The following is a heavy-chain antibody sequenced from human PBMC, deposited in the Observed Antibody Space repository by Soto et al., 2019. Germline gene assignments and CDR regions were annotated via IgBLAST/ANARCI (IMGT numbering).Heavy chain of an antibody. V-gene: IGHV3-23*01. CDR2: ISGSGGST. J-gene: IGHJ6*02. Sequence: GGSLRLSCAASGFTFSSYAMSWVRQAPGKGLEWVSAISGSGGSTYYADSVKGRFTISRDNSKNTLYLHLNSLIAEHTPLSYCAKDATGNGAFLSYYSGMDVWGQGTTVTVSS. CDR1: GFTFSSYA. D-gene: IGHD2-8*01. CDR3: AKDATGNGAFLSYYSGMDV.